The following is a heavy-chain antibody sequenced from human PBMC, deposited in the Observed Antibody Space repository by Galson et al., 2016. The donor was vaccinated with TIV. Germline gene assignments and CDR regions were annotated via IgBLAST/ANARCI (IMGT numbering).Heavy chain of an antibody. J-gene: IGHJ4*02. CDR1: GFTFSSYW. Sequence: SLRLSCAASGFTFSSYWMHWVRQALGKGLEWVANINQDGNEIYYVDSVKGRFTISRDNAKNLVFLQMTSLRAEDMAVYYCARAIGKADGFWGQGTLVTVSS. D-gene: IGHD2-15*01. CDR2: INQDGNEI. V-gene: IGHV3-7*03. CDR3: ARAIGKADGF.